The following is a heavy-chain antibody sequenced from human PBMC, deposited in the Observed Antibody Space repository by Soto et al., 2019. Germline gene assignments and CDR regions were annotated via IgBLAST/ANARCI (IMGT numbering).Heavy chain of an antibody. V-gene: IGHV3-13*01. CDR1: GFTFSSHV. CDR2: IDSAGDA. Sequence: EVQLVESGGGLVQPGGSLRLSCAASGFTFSSHVMHWVRQVTGKGLEWVSGIDSAGDAKYPASVKGRFTISRENAKNSLHLQMNSLTAGDTAVYYCARGGIRGVSWNWFDTWGQGMLVTVSS. J-gene: IGHJ5*02. D-gene: IGHD3-10*01. CDR3: ARGGIRGVSWNWFDT.